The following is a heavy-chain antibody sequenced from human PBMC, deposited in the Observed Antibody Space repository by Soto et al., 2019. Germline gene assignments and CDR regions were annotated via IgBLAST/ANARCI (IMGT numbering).Heavy chain of an antibody. CDR2: INACNGNT. J-gene: IGHJ3*02. Sequence: ASVKVACKASGYTFTSYAMHWVRQAPGQRLEWMGWINACNGNTKYSQKFQGRVTITRDTSASTDYMELSSLRTEDTAVYYCARLRAATLHDAFDIWGQGKMVTISS. D-gene: IGHD2-15*01. V-gene: IGHV1-3*01. CDR3: ARLRAATLHDAFDI. CDR1: GYTFTSYA.